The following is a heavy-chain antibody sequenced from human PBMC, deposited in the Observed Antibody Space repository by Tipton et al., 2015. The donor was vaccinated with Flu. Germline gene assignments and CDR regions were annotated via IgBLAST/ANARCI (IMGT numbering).Heavy chain of an antibody. CDR2: IKEDGSDK. CDR1: GFTFSSFW. J-gene: IGHJ4*02. Sequence: SLRLSCAASGFTFSSFWMSWVRQAPGKGLEWVANIKEDGSDKYYVDSVRGRFTISRDSAKNSLHLQMNSLRVEDTAVYYCARVRDFLEIFGDHWGQGTLVTVSS. D-gene: IGHD1-1*01. CDR3: ARVRDFLEIFGDH. V-gene: IGHV3-7*04.